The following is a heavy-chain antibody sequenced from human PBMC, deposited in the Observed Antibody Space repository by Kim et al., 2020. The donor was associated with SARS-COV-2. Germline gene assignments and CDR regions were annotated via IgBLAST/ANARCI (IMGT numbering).Heavy chain of an antibody. Sequence: YYADSVKGRFTISRDKTKTTLYLQMNSLRAEDTAVYYCAKVPVAGTNQDYWGQGTLVTVSS. CDR3: AKVPVAGTNQDY. V-gene: IGHV3-23*01. J-gene: IGHJ4*02. D-gene: IGHD6-19*01.